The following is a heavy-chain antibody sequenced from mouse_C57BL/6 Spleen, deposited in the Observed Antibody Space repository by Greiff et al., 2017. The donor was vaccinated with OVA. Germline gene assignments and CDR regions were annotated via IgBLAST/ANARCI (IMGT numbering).Heavy chain of an antibody. CDR3: ARVGSSYGGFAY. J-gene: IGHJ3*01. CDR2: IDPSDSYT. Sequence: QVQLQQPGAELVMPGASVKLSCKASGYTFTSYWMHWVKQRPGKGLEWIGEIDPSDSYTNYNQKLKGKSTLTVDPSSSTAYMQLSSLTSEDSAVYYCARVGSSYGGFAYWGQGTLVTVSA. D-gene: IGHD1-1*01. V-gene: IGHV1-69*01. CDR1: GYTFTSYW.